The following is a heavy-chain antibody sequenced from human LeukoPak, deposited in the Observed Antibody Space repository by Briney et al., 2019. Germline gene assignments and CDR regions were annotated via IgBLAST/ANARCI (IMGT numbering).Heavy chain of an antibody. CDR1: GFTFSSYW. CDR3: ARGGQYSYGYNDY. V-gene: IGHV3-74*01. CDR2: INSDGSST. D-gene: IGHD5-18*01. J-gene: IGHJ4*02. Sequence: GGSLILSCAASGFTFSSYWMHWVRQAPGKGLVWVSRINSDGSSTSYADSVKGRFTISRDNAKNTLYLQMNSLRAEDTAVYYCARGGQYSYGYNDYWGQGTLVTVSS.